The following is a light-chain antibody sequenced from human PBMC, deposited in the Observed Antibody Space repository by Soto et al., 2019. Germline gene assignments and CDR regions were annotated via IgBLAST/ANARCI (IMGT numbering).Light chain of an antibody. Sequence: EIMMTQSPATLSVSPGERATLSCRASQSVSSSLAWYQQKPSQAPRLLIYGASTRATGIPARFSGSGSGTEFTLTISSLQSEDFAVYYCQQYKNWPRTFGQGTKVEIK. CDR3: QQYKNWPRT. J-gene: IGKJ1*01. CDR2: GAS. CDR1: QSVSSS. V-gene: IGKV3-15*01.